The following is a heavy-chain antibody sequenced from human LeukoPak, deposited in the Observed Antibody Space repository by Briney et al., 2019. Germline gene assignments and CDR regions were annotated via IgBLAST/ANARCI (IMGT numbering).Heavy chain of an antibody. CDR2: ISGSGGST. V-gene: IGHV3-23*01. D-gene: IGHD3-16*01. CDR3: AKGYYDYVWGSYYFDY. Sequence: GGSLRLSCAASGFTFSSCAMSWVRQAPGKGLEWVSAISGSGGSTYYADSVKGRFTISRDNSRDTLYLQMNSLRAEDTAVYYCAKGYYDYVWGSYYFDYWGQGTLVTVSS. CDR1: GFTFSSCA. J-gene: IGHJ4*02.